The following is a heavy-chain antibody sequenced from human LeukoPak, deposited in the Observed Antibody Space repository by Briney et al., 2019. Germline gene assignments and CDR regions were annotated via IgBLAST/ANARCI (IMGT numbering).Heavy chain of an antibody. CDR2: IYSGGAT. Sequence: GGSLRLSCAASGFSFSAHAMTWVRQAPGKGLEWVSLIYSGGATYYADSVKGRFTISRDNSKNTLYLQMNSLRGDDTAVYYCARGITGTNNWFDPWGQGTLVTVSS. CDR1: GFSFSAHA. J-gene: IGHJ5*02. CDR3: ARGITGTNNWFDP. D-gene: IGHD1/OR15-1a*01. V-gene: IGHV3-66*02.